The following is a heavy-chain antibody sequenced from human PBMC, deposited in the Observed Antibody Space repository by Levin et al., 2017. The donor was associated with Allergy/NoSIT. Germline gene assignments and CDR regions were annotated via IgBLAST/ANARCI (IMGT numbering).Heavy chain of an antibody. CDR2: INQGGSEK. CDR1: GFTFSSDW. J-gene: IGHJ3*01. Sequence: GGSLRLSCAASGFTFSSDWMTWVRQAPGKGLEWVANINQGGSEKNYVDSVKGRFTISRDNGKNSLFLQMNSLRAADTAVYYCVRDLSFYASGIYYGLSDVWGPGRMVTVSS. D-gene: IGHD3-10*01. CDR3: VRDLSFYASGIYYGLSDV. V-gene: IGHV3-7*04.